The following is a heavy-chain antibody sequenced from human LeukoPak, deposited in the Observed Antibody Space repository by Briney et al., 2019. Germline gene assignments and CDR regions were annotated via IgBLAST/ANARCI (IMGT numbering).Heavy chain of an antibody. J-gene: IGHJ4*02. CDR1: GGSVSSTSYY. CDR3: ARLAVTTVTTFEY. Sequence: SETLPLTCTVSGGSVSSTSYYWGWFRQPPGKGLEWIGSIYYSGSTYYNPSLKSRVTISVDTSKNQFSLKLSSVTAADTAVYYCARLAVTTVTTFEYWGQGTLVTVSS. CDR2: IYYSGST. D-gene: IGHD4-17*01. V-gene: IGHV4-39*01.